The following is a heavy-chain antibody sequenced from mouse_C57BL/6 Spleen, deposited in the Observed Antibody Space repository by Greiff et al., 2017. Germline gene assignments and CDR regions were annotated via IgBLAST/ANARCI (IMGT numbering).Heavy chain of an antibody. CDR1: GYAFSSYW. Sequence: QVKLQQSGAELVKPGASVKISCKASGYAFSSYWMNWVRQRPGKGLEWIGQIYPGDGDTNYNGKFKGKVTLTADNSSSTAYMQLSSLTSEDSAVYFCARGGYWDYAMDYWGQGTSVTVSS. CDR3: ARGGYWDYAMDY. J-gene: IGHJ4*01. V-gene: IGHV1-80*01. D-gene: IGHD2-3*01. CDR2: IYPGDGDT.